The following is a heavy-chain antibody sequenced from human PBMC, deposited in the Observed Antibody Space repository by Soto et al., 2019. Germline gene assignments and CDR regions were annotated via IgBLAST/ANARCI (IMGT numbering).Heavy chain of an antibody. CDR2: INPNSGGT. D-gene: IGHD3-9*01. Sequence: ASVQVSCKASGYTFTGYYMHWVRQAPGQGLEWMGRINPNSGGTNYAQKFQGWVTMTRDTSISTSYMELSRLSSDDTAVYYCAREITYYDILTGLHWFDPWGQGTLVTVSS. V-gene: IGHV1-2*04. J-gene: IGHJ5*02. CDR1: GYTFTGYY. CDR3: AREITYYDILTGLHWFDP.